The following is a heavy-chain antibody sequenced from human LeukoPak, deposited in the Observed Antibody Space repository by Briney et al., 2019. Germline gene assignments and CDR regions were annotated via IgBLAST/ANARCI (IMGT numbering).Heavy chain of an antibody. CDR2: ISSSSSYI. V-gene: IGHV3-21*01. D-gene: IGHD3-3*01. CDR3: ARSKDTYYDFWSGYQDAFDI. J-gene: IGHJ3*02. Sequence: GGSLRLSCAASGFTFSSYSMNWVRQAPGKGLEWVSSISSSSSYIYYADSVKGRFTISRDNAKNSLYLQMNSLRAEDTAVYYCARSKDTYYDFWSGYQDAFDIWGQGTMVTVSS. CDR1: GFTFSSYS.